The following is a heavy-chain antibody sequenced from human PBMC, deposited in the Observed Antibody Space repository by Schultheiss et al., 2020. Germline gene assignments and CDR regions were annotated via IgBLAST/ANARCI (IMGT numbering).Heavy chain of an antibody. CDR2: ISSSSSYI. J-gene: IGHJ4*02. CDR1: GFTVSSNY. V-gene: IGHV3-21*01. D-gene: IGHD3-22*01. Sequence: GGSLRLSCAASGFTVSSNYMSWVRQAPGKGLEWVSSISSSSSYIYYADSVKGRFTISRDNAKNSLYLQMNSLRAEDTAVYYCARDYYDTSGSALDYWGQGTLVTVSS. CDR3: ARDYYDTSGSALDY.